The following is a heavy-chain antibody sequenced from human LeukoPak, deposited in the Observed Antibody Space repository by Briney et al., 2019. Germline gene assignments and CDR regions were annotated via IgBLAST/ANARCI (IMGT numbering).Heavy chain of an antibody. CDR2: VNSDGSST. V-gene: IGHV3-74*01. CDR1: GFTFSSYW. Sequence: PGGSLSLSCAASGFTFSSYWMHWVRQAPGKGLVWVSRVNSDGSSTSHADSVKGRFTISRDNAKNTLYLQMNSLRAEDTAVYYCARDGYTYGYNCYYYMDFWGKGTTVTVSS. J-gene: IGHJ6*03. D-gene: IGHD5-18*01. CDR3: ARDGYTYGYNCYYYMDF.